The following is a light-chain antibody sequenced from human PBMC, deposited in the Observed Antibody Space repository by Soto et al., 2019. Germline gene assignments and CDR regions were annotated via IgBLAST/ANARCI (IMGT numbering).Light chain of an antibody. CDR1: QSIGIW. J-gene: IGKJ1*01. V-gene: IGKV1-5*03. CDR2: KAS. CDR3: QQYNDYAWT. Sequence: IQMTQSPSTLSASVGYRVAITCRASQSIGIWLAWYQQKPGKAPRFLIYKASSLESGVPSRFSGSGYGTEFTLTIRSLQPDDFSTDYCQQYNDYAWTFGQGTKVEIK.